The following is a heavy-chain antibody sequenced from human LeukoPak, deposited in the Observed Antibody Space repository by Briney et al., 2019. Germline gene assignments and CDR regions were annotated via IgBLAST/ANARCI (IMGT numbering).Heavy chain of an antibody. CDR3: ARGGWYPESFQH. Sequence: SETLSLTCTVSGGSINSNYWSWIRQPPGKGLEWIGYIYYSGSTNHNPSLKRRVTISLDTSKNQFSLNLSSVTAADTAVYYCARGGWYPESFQHWGQGALVTVSS. CDR2: IYYSGST. V-gene: IGHV4-59*01. D-gene: IGHD6-19*01. J-gene: IGHJ1*01. CDR1: GGSINSNY.